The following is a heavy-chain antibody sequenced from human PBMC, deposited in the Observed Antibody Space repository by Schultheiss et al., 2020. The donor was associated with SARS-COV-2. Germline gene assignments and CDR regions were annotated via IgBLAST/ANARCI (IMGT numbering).Heavy chain of an antibody. J-gene: IGHJ4*02. D-gene: IGHD1-7*01. CDR1: GGSFSGYY. V-gene: IGHV4-34*01. CDR2: INHSGST. CDR3: ARGSGTTGNDY. Sequence: SETLSLTCVVYGGSFSGYYWSWIRLPPGKGLEWIGEINHSGSTNYNPSLKSRVTISVDTSKNQFSLKLSSVTAADTAVYYCARGSGTTGNDYWGQGTLVTVSS.